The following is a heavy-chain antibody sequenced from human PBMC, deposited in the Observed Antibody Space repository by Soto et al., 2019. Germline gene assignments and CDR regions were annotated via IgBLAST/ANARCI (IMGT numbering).Heavy chain of an antibody. V-gene: IGHV3-53*01. J-gene: IGHJ4*02. D-gene: IGHD2-2*01. Sequence: EVQLVESGGGLIQPGGSLRLSCAVSGFTVSNNYMSWVRQAPGKGLEGVSVIYSGGYTAYGDSVKGRFTISRDNSKNTLFPQKNTRRPHAPGVFYGATQPGGGGYWGQGTLVTVSS. CDR3: ATQPGGGGY. CDR2: IYSGGYT. CDR1: GFTVSNNY.